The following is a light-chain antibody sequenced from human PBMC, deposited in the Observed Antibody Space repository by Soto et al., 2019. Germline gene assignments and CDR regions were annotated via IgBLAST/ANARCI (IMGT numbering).Light chain of an antibody. CDR1: QSISSW. Sequence: DIQMTQSPSTLSASVGDRVTITCRASQSISSWLAWYQQKPGKAPKLLIYKASSLESGVPSRFSGSGSGTESTLTISRLPPDDFATYYCQHYNSLYTFGQGTKLEIK. V-gene: IGKV1-5*03. CDR3: QHYNSLYT. J-gene: IGKJ2*01. CDR2: KAS.